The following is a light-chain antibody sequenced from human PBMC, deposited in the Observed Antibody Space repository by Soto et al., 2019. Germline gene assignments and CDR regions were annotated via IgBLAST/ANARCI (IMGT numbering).Light chain of an antibody. V-gene: IGKV4-1*01. J-gene: IGKJ2*03. CDR1: QSILNSSNNKNH. Sequence: DIVMTQSPDSLAVSLGERATISCKSSQSILNSSNNKNHLAWYQQKSGQPPKLLIYWASTRESGVPDRFSGSGSGTDFTLTISSLQAEDVAAVYYCQQYYAPPHSFGQGTKLEI. CDR3: QQYYAPPHS. CDR2: WAS.